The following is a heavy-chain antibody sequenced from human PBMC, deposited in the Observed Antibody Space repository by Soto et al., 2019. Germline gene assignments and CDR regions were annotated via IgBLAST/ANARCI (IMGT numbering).Heavy chain of an antibody. V-gene: IGHV3-48*03. J-gene: IGHJ6*02. D-gene: IGHD6-13*01. CDR1: GFTFSSYE. CDR3: ARTIAAAFGHYYYGMDV. Sequence: EVQLVESGGGLVQPGGSLRLSCAASGFTFSSYEMNWVRQAPGKGLEWVSYISSSGSTIYYADSVKGRFTISRDNAKNSLYLQMNSRRAEDTAVYYCARTIAAAFGHYYYGMDVWGQGTTVTVSS. CDR2: ISSSGSTI.